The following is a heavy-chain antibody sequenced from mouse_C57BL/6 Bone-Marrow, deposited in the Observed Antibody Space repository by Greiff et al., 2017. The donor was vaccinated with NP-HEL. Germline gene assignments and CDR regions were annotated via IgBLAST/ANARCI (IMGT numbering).Heavy chain of an antibody. CDR2: IDPEDGET. Sequence: VQLQQSGAELVKPGASVKLSCTASGFNIKDYYMHWVKQRTEQGLEWIGRIDPEDGETKYAPKFQGKATLTADTSSNTAYLQLSSLTSEDTAVYYCARYGVYDGFAYWGQGTLVTVSA. D-gene: IGHD2-12*01. CDR3: ARYGVYDGFAY. CDR1: GFNIKDYY. V-gene: IGHV14-2*01. J-gene: IGHJ3*01.